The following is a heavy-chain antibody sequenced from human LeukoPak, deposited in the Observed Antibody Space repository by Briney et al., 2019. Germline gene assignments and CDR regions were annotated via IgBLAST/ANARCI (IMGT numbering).Heavy chain of an antibody. J-gene: IGHJ4*02. D-gene: IGHD3-3*01. CDR1: GFTSRNYW. V-gene: IGHV3-7*01. CDR3: ARWATSFDL. Sequence: GGSLRLSCAASGFTSRNYWMSWVRQAPGKGLAWVANINHNGTETYYVDSVTGRFTISRDNTKNSLFLQMDNLRAEDTAVYFCARWATSFDLWGQGALVTVSS. CDR2: INHNGTET.